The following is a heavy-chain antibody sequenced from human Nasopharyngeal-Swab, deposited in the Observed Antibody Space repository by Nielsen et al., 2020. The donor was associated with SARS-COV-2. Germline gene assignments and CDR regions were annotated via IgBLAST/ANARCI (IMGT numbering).Heavy chain of an antibody. D-gene: IGHD5-12*01. CDR1: GYTFTGYY. J-gene: IGHJ6*02. Sequence: ASVKVSCKASGYTFTGYYMHWVRQAPGQGLEWMGWINPNSGGTNYAQKFQGWVTMTRDTSISTAYMELSRLRSDDTAVYYCARERRIVATILSDYYYGMDVWGQGTTVTVPS. V-gene: IGHV1-2*04. CDR3: ARERRIVATILSDYYYGMDV. CDR2: INPNSGGT.